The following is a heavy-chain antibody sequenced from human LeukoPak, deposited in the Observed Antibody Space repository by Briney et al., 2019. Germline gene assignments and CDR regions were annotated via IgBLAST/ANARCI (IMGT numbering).Heavy chain of an antibody. CDR2: VSGSGGST. V-gene: IGHV3-23*01. CDR1: GFTFSSYA. D-gene: IGHD6-6*01. J-gene: IGHJ6*03. CDR3: ALYSSSYYYYYMDV. Sequence: GGSLRLSCAASGFTFSSYAMSWVRQAPGKGLEWVSAVSGSGGSTYYADSVKGRFTISRDNPKNTLYLQMNSLRAEDTAVYYCALYSSSYYYYYMDVWGKGTTVTVSS.